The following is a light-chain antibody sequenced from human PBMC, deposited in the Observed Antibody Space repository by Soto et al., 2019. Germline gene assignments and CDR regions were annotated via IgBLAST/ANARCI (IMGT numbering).Light chain of an antibody. J-gene: IGLJ2*01. CDR1: SSNIGAGYD. V-gene: IGLV1-40*01. CDR2: GNS. CDR3: PSYDCSLSGLV. Sequence: QSVLTQPPSVSGAPGQRVTIYCTGSSSNIGAGYDVHWYQQLPGTAPKLLIYGNSNRPSGVPDRFSGSKSGTSASLAITGLQAEDAADYYCPSYDCSLSGLVFGGGTQLTVL.